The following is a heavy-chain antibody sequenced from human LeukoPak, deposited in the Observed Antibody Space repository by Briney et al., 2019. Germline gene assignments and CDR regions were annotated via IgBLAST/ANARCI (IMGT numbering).Heavy chain of an antibody. J-gene: IGHJ4*02. D-gene: IGHD1-1*01. CDR3: TTLPTTDFDY. CDR1: GFTFSNVW. CDR2: IKTKTDGGTT. Sequence: PGGSLRLSCEASGFTFSNVWMNWVRQAPGKGLEWIGRIKTKTDGGTTEYAAPVKGRFAISRDDSKNTLYLQMNSLKTEDTAVYYCTTLPTTDFDYWGQGTLVTVSS. V-gene: IGHV3-15*01.